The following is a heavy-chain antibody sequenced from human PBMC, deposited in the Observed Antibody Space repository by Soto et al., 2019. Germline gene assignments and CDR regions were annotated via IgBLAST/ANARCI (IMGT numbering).Heavy chain of an antibody. J-gene: IGHJ6*02. CDR1: GYSFNSYW. CDR2: IDPSDSYT. CDR3: ARQGNSRVVVPAAIVRYYYGMDV. Sequence: GESLKISCKGSGYSFNSYWISRVRQMPGKGLEWMGRIDPSDSYTNYSPSFQGHVTISADKSISTAYLQWSSLKASDTAMYYCARQGNSRVVVPAAIVRYYYGMDVWGQGTTVTVSS. V-gene: IGHV5-10-1*01. D-gene: IGHD2-2*02.